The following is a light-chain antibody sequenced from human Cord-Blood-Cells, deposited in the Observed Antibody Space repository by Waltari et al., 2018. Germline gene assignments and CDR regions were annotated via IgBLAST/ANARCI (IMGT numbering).Light chain of an antibody. V-gene: IGKV1-8*01. CDR1: QGISSY. J-gene: IGKJ5*01. CDR2: AAS. Sequence: ALRITQSPSSLSASTGDRVTITCRASQGISSYLAWYQQKPGKAPKLLIYAASTLQSGVPSRFSGSGSGTDFTLTISCLQSEDFATYYCQQYYSYPLVTFGQGTRLEIK. CDR3: QQYYSYPLVT.